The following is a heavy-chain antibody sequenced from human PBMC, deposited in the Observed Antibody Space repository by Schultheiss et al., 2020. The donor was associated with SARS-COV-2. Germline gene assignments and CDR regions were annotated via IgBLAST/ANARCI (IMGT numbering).Heavy chain of an antibody. CDR3: ARPPDYGDYVGGY. V-gene: IGHV5-51*01. D-gene: IGHD4-17*01. CDR2: IYPGDSET. CDR1: GYSFSNYW. Sequence: GESLKISCKGTGYSFSNYWIGWVRQKPGKGLEWMGIIYPGDSETRYSPSFQGQVTISADKSISTAYLQWSSLKASDTAMYYCARPPDYGDYVGGYWGQGTLVTVSS. J-gene: IGHJ4*02.